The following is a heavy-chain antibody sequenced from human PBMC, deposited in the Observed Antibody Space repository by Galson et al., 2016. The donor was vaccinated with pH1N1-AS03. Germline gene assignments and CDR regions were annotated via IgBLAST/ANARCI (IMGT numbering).Heavy chain of an antibody. CDR3: ALPNSRGNAFEI. D-gene: IGHD2/OR15-2a*01. CDR2: IYWDDAK. J-gene: IGHJ3*02. CDR1: GVSVPSSGLA. Sequence: PALVKPTQTLTLTCSLSGVSVPSSGLAVGWFRLPPGKALEWLALIYWDDAKRFSPSPRNRLTITKDTSRNQAVLTVTNVDPLDTATYFCALPNSRGNAFEIWGPGTMVTVAS. V-gene: IGHV2-5*02.